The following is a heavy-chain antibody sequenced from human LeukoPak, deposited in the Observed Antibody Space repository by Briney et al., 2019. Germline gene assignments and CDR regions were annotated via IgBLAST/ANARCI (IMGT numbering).Heavy chain of an antibody. CDR1: GGSISSSSYY. V-gene: IGHV4-39*01. CDR3: ARFRMGGVVVTATPHPSRDGYNPGY. CDR2: IYYSGST. D-gene: IGHD2-21*02. J-gene: IGHJ4*02. Sequence: SETLSLTCTVSGGSISSSSYYWGWIRQPPGKGLEWMGSIYYSGSTYYNPSLKSRVTISVDTAKNQFSLKLSSVTAADTAVYYCARFRMGGVVVTATPHPSRDGYNPGYWGQGTLVTVSS.